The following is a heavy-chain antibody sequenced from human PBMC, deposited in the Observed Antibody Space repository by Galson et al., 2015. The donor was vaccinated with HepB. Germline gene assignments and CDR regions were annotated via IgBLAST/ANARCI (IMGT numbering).Heavy chain of an antibody. D-gene: IGHD7-27*01. CDR3: AHRSPQSANWDFNCSVF. J-gene: IGHJ1*01. CDR1: GFSLTTSPVG. CDR2: IYWDDDR. Sequence: PALVKPTQTLTLTCSFSGFSLTTSPVGVGWIRQPPGKALEWLAVIYWDDDRRYDPFLRNRLTITKDTSKNQVVLTMTNMDPADTATYYCAHRSPQSANWDFNCSVFWCQSTLVPASP. V-gene: IGHV2-5*05.